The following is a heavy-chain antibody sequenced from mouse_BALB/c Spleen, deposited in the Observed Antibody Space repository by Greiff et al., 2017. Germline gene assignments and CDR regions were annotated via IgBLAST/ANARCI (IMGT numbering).Heavy chain of an antibody. V-gene: IGHV1S22*01. CDR2: LYPGSGST. D-gene: IGHD4-1*02. CDR3: TRSKNSNWAFDY. J-gene: IGHJ2*01. CDR1: GYTFTSYW. Sequence: LQQPGSELVRPGASVKLSCKASGYTFTSYWMHWVKQRHGQGLEWIGNLYPGSGSTNYDEKFKSKGTLTVDTSSSTAYMHLSSLTSEDSAVYYCTRSKNSNWAFDYWGQGTTLTVSS.